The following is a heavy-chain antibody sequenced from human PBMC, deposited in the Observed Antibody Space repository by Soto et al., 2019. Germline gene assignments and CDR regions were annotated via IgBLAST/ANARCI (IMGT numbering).Heavy chain of an antibody. CDR3: AKVGIAVAPPLYGMDV. V-gene: IGHV3-23*01. CDR1: GVTFSSYS. D-gene: IGHD6-19*01. J-gene: IGHJ6*02. CDR2: ISGSGGST. Sequence: HPGGSLRLSCAASGVTFSSYSMSWVRKAPGKGLEWVSAISGSGGSTYYADSVKGRFTISRDNSKNTLYLQMNSLRAEDTAVYYCAKVGIAVAPPLYGMDVWGQGTTVTVSS.